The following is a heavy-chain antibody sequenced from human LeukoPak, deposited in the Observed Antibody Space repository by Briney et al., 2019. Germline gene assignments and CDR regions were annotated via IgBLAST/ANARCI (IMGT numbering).Heavy chain of an antibody. CDR2: MNPNSGNT. D-gene: IGHD1-14*01. J-gene: IGHJ6*04. CDR3: AGGGPPGERRNLMGV. Sequence: GASVKVSCKASGYTFTSYDINWVRQATGQGLEWMGWMNPNSGNTGYAQKFQGRVTMTRNTSISTAYMELSSLRSEDTAVYHCAGGGPPGERRNLMGVWGNGTTVTVSS. V-gene: IGHV1-8*01. CDR1: GYTFTSYD.